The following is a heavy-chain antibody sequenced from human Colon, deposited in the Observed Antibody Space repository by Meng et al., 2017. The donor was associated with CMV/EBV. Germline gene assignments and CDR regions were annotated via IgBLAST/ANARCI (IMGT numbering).Heavy chain of an antibody. Sequence: QGQMQESGPGLLKPSETLSLSCTVSGGSISSYYLSWIRQPAGKGLEWIGRIYPSGFPKYKPSLESRVTMSADTSKNQISLKLTSVTAADTAVYYCARAQYTYGYWIFDYWGQGTLVTVSS. V-gene: IGHV4-4*07. CDR2: IYPSGFP. CDR3: ARAQYTYGYWIFDY. J-gene: IGHJ4*02. CDR1: GGSISSYY. D-gene: IGHD5-18*01.